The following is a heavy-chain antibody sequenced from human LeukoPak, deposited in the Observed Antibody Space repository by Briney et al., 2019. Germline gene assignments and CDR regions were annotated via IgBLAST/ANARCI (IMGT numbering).Heavy chain of an antibody. D-gene: IGHD5-18*01. CDR2: TYYRSKWNT. Sequence: SQTLSLTCAISGDSLSNNTVAWNWIRQSPSRGLEWLGRTYYRSKWNTDYAVSVKSRITINSDTSKNQFSLQLNSVTPADTAVSYCARGCYSSFDYWGQGALVTVSS. J-gene: IGHJ4*02. CDR3: ARGCYSSFDY. V-gene: IGHV6-1*01. CDR1: GDSLSNNTVA.